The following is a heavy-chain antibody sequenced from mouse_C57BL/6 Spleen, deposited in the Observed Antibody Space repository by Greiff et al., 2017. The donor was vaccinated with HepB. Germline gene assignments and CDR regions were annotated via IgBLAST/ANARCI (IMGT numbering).Heavy chain of an antibody. CDR3: ARQPTAHVAWFAY. Sequence: EVQLVESGGGLVKPGGSLKLSCAASGFTFSSYTMSWVRQTPEKRLEWVATISGGGGNTYYPDSVKGRFTISRDNAKNTLYLQMSSLRSEDTALYYCARQPTAHVAWFAYWGQGTLVTVSA. CDR2: ISGGGGNT. J-gene: IGHJ3*01. CDR1: GFTFSSYT. D-gene: IGHD3-2*02. V-gene: IGHV5-9*01.